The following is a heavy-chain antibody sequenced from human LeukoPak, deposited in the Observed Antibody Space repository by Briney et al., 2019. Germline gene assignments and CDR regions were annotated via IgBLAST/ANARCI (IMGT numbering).Heavy chain of an antibody. D-gene: IGHD3-9*01. Sequence: SETLSLTCAVYVGSFSGYYWSWIPEPPGKGLEWIGEINHSGSTNYNPSLKSRVTISVDTSKNQFSLKLSSVTAADTAVYYCARGTGASDYWGQGTLVTVSS. CDR1: VGSFSGYY. CDR2: INHSGST. CDR3: ARGTGASDY. V-gene: IGHV4-34*01. J-gene: IGHJ4*02.